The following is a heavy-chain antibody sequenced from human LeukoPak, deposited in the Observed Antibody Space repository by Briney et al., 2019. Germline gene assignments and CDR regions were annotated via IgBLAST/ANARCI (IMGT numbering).Heavy chain of an antibody. CDR3: ARVSCSSTSCYLFYYGMDV. CDR1: GFTFSSYA. V-gene: IGHV3-23*01. CDR2: ISGSGGST. J-gene: IGHJ6*02. D-gene: IGHD2-2*01. Sequence: GGSLRLSCAASGFTFSSYAMSWVRQAPGKGLEWVSAISGSGGSTYYADSVKGRFTISRDNAKHSLYLQMNSLRAEDTAVYYCARVSCSSTSCYLFYYGMDVWGQGTTVTVSS.